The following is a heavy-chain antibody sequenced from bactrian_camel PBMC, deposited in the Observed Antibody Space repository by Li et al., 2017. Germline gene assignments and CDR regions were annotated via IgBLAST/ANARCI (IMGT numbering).Heavy chain of an antibody. CDR1: GIIFSNYW. CDR3: ATLRYISSAYYCSY. Sequence: QLVESGGGLVQPGGSLRLSCAASGIIFSNYWMYWVRQAPGKGLEWVSAINSAGGSTYYADSVKGRFAISRDNAKNTVYLQMNSLKPEDTALYYCATLRYISSAYYCSYWGQGTQVTV. CDR2: INSAGGST. D-gene: IGHD3*01. J-gene: IGHJ4*01. V-gene: IGHV3S25*01.